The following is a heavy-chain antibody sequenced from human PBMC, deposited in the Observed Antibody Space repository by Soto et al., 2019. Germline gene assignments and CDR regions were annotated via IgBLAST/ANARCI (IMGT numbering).Heavy chain of an antibody. V-gene: IGHV1-69*02. CDR2: IIPILGIA. Sequence: SVKVSCKASGGTFSSYTISWVRQAPGQGLEWMGRIIPILGIANYAQKFQGRVTITADKSTSTAYMELSSLRSEDTAVYYCARCHSDYDPPWSWGQGTLVTVSS. J-gene: IGHJ5*02. D-gene: IGHD3-3*01. CDR1: GGTFSSYT. CDR3: ARCHSDYDPPWS.